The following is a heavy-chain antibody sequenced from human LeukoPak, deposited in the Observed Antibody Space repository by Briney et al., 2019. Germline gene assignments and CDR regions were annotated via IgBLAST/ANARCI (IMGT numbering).Heavy chain of an antibody. D-gene: IGHD2-2*01. CDR2: INWNGGST. J-gene: IGHJ4*02. Sequence: GGSLRLSCAASGFTFDDYGMSWVRQAPGKGLEWVSGINWNGGSTGYADSVKGRFTISRDNAKNSLYLQMNSLRAEDTALYYCAREGNKYCSSTSCYAGELDYWRQGTLVTVSS. CDR3: AREGNKYCSSTSCYAGELDY. V-gene: IGHV3-20*04. CDR1: GFTFDDYG.